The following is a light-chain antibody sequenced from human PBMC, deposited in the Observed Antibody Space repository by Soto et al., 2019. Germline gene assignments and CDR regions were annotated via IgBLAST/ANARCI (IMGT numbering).Light chain of an antibody. CDR1: NIGSKN. CDR2: RDS. V-gene: IGLV3-9*01. Sequence: SYELTQPLSVSVALGQTARITCGGNNIGSKNVHWYQQKPGQAPVLVIYRDSNRPSGIPERFSGSNSGNTATLTISRAQAGDEAGYYWQVWDSSTARVFGGGTKLTVL. CDR3: QVWDSSTARV. J-gene: IGLJ3*02.